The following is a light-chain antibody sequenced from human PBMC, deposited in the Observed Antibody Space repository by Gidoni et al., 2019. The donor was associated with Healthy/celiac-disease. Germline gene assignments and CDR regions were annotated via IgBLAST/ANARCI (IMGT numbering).Light chain of an antibody. CDR3: QQRSNWPPLT. Sequence: IVLTQSPATLSLSPGERATLSCRASQSVSSYLAWYQQKPGQAPRLLIYDASNRATGIPARFSGSGFGTDFTLTISSLEPEYFAVYYCQQRSNWPPLTFGGGTKVEIK. J-gene: IGKJ4*01. CDR2: DAS. V-gene: IGKV3-11*01. CDR1: QSVSSY.